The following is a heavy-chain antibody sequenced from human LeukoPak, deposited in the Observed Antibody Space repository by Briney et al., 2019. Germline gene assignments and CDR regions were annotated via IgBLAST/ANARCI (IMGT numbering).Heavy chain of an antibody. Sequence: GGPLRLSCAASGFIFSRYSMNWVRQAPGKGLEWVSYISSTSRTIHYAESVKCRFTISRDNAKNSLYLQMNSLRDEDTALYYCARGPGRGYGDYAFVENWGQGTLVTVSS. CDR1: GFIFSRYS. D-gene: IGHD4-17*01. CDR2: ISSTSRTI. V-gene: IGHV3-48*02. CDR3: ARGPGRGYGDYAFVEN. J-gene: IGHJ4*02.